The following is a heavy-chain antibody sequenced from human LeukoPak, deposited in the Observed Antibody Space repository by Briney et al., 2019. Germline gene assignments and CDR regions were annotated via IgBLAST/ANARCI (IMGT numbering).Heavy chain of an antibody. V-gene: IGHV4-59*01. CDR1: GGSISSYY. CDR3: ASGYSSGQYYFDY. CDR2: IYYSGST. D-gene: IGHD6-19*01. Sequence: SETLSLTCTVSGGSISSYYWSWIRQPPGKGLEWIGYIYYSGSTNYNPSLKSRVTTSVDTSKNQFSLKLSSVTAADTAVYYCASGYSSGQYYFDYWGQGTLVTVSS. J-gene: IGHJ4*02.